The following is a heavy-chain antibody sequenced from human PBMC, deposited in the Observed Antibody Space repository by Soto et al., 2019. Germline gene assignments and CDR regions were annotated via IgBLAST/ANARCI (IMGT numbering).Heavy chain of an antibody. D-gene: IGHD3-3*01. Sequence: GGSLRLSCAASGFTFSSYAMHWVRQAPGKGLEWVAVISYDGSNKYYADSVKGRFTISRDNSKNTLYLQMNSLRAEDTAVYYCARDITYYDFWSGYYTPRSWGQGTLVTVSS. CDR1: GFTFSSYA. V-gene: IGHV3-30-3*01. CDR2: ISYDGSNK. CDR3: ARDITYYDFWSGYYTPRS. J-gene: IGHJ4*02.